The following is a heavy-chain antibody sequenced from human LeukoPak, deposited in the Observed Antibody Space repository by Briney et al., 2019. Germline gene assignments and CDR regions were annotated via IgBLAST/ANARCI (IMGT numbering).Heavy chain of an antibody. CDR1: GGSISSGYY. CDR3: ASTHILRFLEWGPGAFDI. V-gene: IGHV4-38-2*02. J-gene: IGHJ3*02. Sequence: SETLSLTCTVSGGSISSGYYWGWIRQPPGKGLEWIGSIYHSGSTYYNPSLKSRGTISVDTSKNQFSLKLSSVTAADTAVYYCASTHILRFLEWGPGAFDIWGQGTMVTVSS. CDR2: IYHSGST. D-gene: IGHD3-3*01.